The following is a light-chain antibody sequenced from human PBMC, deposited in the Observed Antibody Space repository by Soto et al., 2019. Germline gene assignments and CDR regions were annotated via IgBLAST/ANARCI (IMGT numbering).Light chain of an antibody. CDR2: DAS. CDR1: QSVSSY. J-gene: IGKJ5*01. V-gene: IGKV3-11*01. Sequence: EIVLTQSPPTLSLSPEERATLTRRASQSVSSYLAWYQQKPGQAPRLLIYDASNRATGIPARFSGSGSGTDFTLTISSLEPEDFAVYYCQQRSNWPITFGQGTRLEI. CDR3: QQRSNWPIT.